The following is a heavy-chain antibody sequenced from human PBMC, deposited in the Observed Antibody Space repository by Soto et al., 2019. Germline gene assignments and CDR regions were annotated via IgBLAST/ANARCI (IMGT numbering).Heavy chain of an antibody. D-gene: IGHD3-16*01. V-gene: IGHV3-9*01. CDR3: AKGLDRTYYYYGMDV. Sequence: GGSLRLSCAASGFTFDDYATHWVRQAPGKGLEWVSGISWNSGSIGYADSVKGRFTISRDNAKNSLYLQMNSLRAEDTALYYCAKGLDRTYYYYGMDVWGQGTTVTVSS. J-gene: IGHJ6*02. CDR1: GFTFDDYA. CDR2: ISWNSGSI.